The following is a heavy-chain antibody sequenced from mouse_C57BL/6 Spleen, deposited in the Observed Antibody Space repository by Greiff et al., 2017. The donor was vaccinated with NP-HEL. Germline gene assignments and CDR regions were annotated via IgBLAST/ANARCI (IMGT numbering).Heavy chain of an antibody. Sequence: EVQLQQSGPELVKPGASVKISCKASGYTFTDYYMNWVKQSHGKSLEWIGDINPNNGGTSYNQKFKGKATLTVDKSSSTAYMELRSLTSEDSAVYYCASGSLVDYGGGWFAYWGQGTLVTVSA. CDR1: GYTFTDYY. D-gene: IGHD2-4*01. CDR2: INPNNGGT. V-gene: IGHV1-26*01. J-gene: IGHJ3*01. CDR3: ASGSLVDYGGGWFAY.